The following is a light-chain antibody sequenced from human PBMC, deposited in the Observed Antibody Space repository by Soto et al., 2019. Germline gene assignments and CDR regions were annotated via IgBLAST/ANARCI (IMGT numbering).Light chain of an antibody. CDR2: DAS. V-gene: IGKV1-33*01. CDR1: QDISNY. J-gene: IGKJ3*01. Sequence: DIQMTQSPSSLSASVGDRVTITCQASQDISNYLNWYQQKPGKAPKLLIYDASNLETGVPSRFSGDGSGTDFTFTISSLQPENIATYYCQQYDNLPRVFTFGPGTKVDIK. CDR3: QQYDNLPRVFT.